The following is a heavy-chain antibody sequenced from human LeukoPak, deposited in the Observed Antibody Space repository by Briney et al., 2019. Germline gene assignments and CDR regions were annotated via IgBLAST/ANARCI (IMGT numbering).Heavy chain of an antibody. D-gene: IGHD2-21*02. CDR2: INPNSGDT. J-gene: IGHJ5*02. CDR3: ARLVRTAYCGGDYFP. CDR1: GYTFTDYY. Sequence: ASVKVSCKASGYTFTDYYIHWVRQAPGQGLEWMGRINPNSGDTNYAQKFQGRVTMTRDTSISTAYMELSKLRSDDTAVYYCARLVRTAYCGGDYFPWGQGTLVTVSS. V-gene: IGHV1-2*06.